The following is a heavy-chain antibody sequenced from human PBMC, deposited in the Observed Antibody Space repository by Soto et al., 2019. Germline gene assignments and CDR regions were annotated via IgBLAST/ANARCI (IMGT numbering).Heavy chain of an antibody. D-gene: IGHD2-2*01. CDR2: ISYDGSNK. CDR3: AKGQHCSSTSCYFYYYGVDV. CDR1: GFTFSTYG. J-gene: IGHJ6*02. V-gene: IGHV3-30*18. Sequence: QVQLVESGGGVVQPGRSLRLSCAASGFTFSTYGMHWVRQAPGKGLEWVAVISYDGSNKFYADSVKGRLTISRDNSKNTLYLQMNSLREEDTAVYYCAKGQHCSSTSCYFYYYGVDVWGQGTTVAVSS.